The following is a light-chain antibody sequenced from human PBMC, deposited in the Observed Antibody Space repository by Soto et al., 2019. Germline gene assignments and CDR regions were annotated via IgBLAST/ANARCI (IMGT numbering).Light chain of an antibody. Sequence: QSVLTQPPSASGTPGQRVTISCSGSSSNIGGNTVNWYQQLPGTAPKLLIYGNDQRPSGVPDRVSGSKSGSSAALAISGLQSEDEADYYCAAWDYSLNAFVFGTGTKLTVL. CDR2: GND. CDR3: AAWDYSLNAFV. CDR1: SSNIGGNT. J-gene: IGLJ1*01. V-gene: IGLV1-44*01.